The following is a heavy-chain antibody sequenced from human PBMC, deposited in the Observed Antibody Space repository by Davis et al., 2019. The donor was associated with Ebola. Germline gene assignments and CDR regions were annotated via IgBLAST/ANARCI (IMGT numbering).Heavy chain of an antibody. V-gene: IGHV1-18*01. J-gene: IGHJ6*02. CDR3: ARVSRYSSSWRPTGSYYYGMDV. Sequence: AASVKVSCKASGYTFTSYGISWVRQAPGQGLEWMGWISAYSGNTNYAQKLQGRVTMTTDTSTSTAYMELRSLRSDDTAVYYCARVSRYSSSWRPTGSYYYGMDVWGQGTTVTVSS. CDR2: ISAYSGNT. CDR1: GYTFTSYG. D-gene: IGHD6-13*01.